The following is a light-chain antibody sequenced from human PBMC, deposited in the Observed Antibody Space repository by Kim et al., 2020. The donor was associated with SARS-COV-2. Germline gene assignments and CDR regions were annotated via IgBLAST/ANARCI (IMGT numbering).Light chain of an antibody. V-gene: IGLV1-47*01. CDR1: TSNSGNNY. CDR3: ATWEDSLSGPV. CDR2: RNT. Sequence: GPGITISCSGSTSNSGNNYVSWYQQVPGAAPKVLIYRNTVRPSGVPDRFSGSKSVTSASLAISGLRSEDEAVYYCATWEDSLSGPVFGGGTQLTVL. J-gene: IGLJ2*01.